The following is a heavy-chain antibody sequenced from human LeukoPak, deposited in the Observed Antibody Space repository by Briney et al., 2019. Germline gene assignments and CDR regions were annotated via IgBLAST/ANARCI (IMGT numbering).Heavy chain of an antibody. CDR2: ISSSGSTI. D-gene: IGHD4-17*01. CDR1: GFTFSSYS. J-gene: IGHJ4*02. CDR3: ANSPYGEWFDY. Sequence: GGSLRLSCAASGFTFSSYSMNWVRQAPGKGLEWVSYISSSGSTIYYADSVKGRFTISRDNAKNSLYLQMNSLRAEDTAVYYCANSPYGEWFDYWGQGTLVTVSS. V-gene: IGHV3-48*04.